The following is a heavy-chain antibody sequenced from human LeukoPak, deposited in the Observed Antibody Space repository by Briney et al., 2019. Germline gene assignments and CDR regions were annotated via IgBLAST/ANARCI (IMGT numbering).Heavy chain of an antibody. Sequence: GGSLRLSCAASGFTFSDYYMSWIRQAPGKGLEWVSYISSSGSTIYYADSVKGRFTISRDNAKNSLYLQMNSLRAEDTAVYYCAKDMGTAMAIFDYWGQGTLVTVSS. J-gene: IGHJ4*02. CDR3: AKDMGTAMAIFDY. CDR1: GFTFSDYY. CDR2: ISSSGSTI. V-gene: IGHV3-11*01. D-gene: IGHD5-18*01.